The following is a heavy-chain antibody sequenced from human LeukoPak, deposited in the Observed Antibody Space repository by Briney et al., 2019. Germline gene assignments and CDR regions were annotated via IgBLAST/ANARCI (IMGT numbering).Heavy chain of an antibody. CDR2: ITGGGSGI. CDR3: AKWGDYDVLTGYYVSDY. D-gene: IGHD3-9*01. J-gene: IGHJ4*02. V-gene: IGHV3-23*01. CDR1: GFTFSNYA. Sequence: GASLRLSCAASGFTFSNYAMSWVRQAPGKGLEWVSAITGGGSGIYYADSMKSRFTISRDNSKSTLYLQINSLRAEDTAVYYCAKWGDYDVLTGYYVSDYWGQGTLVTVSS.